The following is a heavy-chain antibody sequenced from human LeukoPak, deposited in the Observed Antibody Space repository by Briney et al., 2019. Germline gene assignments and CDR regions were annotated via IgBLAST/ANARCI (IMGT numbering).Heavy chain of an antibody. CDR1: GGSFSGYY. Sequence: PSETLSLTCAVYGGSFSGYYWSWIRQPPGKGLEWIGEINHSGSTNYNPSLKSRVTISVDTSKNQFSLKLSSVTAADTAVYYCARVVGWLRYFDWSPNWFDPWGQGTLVTVSS. CDR2: INHSGST. D-gene: IGHD3-9*01. J-gene: IGHJ5*02. V-gene: IGHV4-34*01. CDR3: ARVVGWLRYFDWSPNWFDP.